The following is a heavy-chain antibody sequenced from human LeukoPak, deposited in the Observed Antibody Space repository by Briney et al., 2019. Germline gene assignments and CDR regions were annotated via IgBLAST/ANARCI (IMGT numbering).Heavy chain of an antibody. Sequence: GGSLRLSCAASGFTFPNYVMSWVRQAPGKGLEWVSGISGSGGNTYYADSVKGRFTISRDNSKNTLYLQMNSLRAEDTAVYYCANPISGWYSSGAFDIWGQGTMVTVSS. CDR3: ANPISGWYSSGAFDI. CDR1: GFTFPNYV. CDR2: ISGSGGNT. V-gene: IGHV3-23*01. J-gene: IGHJ3*02. D-gene: IGHD6-19*01.